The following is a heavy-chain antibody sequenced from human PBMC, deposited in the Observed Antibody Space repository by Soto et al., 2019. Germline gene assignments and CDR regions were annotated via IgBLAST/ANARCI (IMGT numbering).Heavy chain of an antibody. CDR3: ARDTGLYVPAAMIDY. Sequence: GGSLRLSCAASGFTFSSYWMSWVRQAPGKGLERVANIKQDGSEKYYVDSVKGRFTISRDNAKNSLYLQMNSLRAEDTAVYFCARDTGLYVPAAMIDYWGQGTLVTVSS. J-gene: IGHJ4*02. D-gene: IGHD2-2*01. V-gene: IGHV3-7*03. CDR2: IKQDGSEK. CDR1: GFTFSSYW.